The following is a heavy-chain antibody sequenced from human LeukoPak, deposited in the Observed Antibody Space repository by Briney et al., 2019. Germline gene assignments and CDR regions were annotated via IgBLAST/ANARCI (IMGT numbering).Heavy chain of an antibody. CDR1: GGSISSYY. V-gene: IGHV4-59*08. J-gene: IGHJ3*02. Sequence: SETLSLTCTVSGGSISSYYWSWIRQPPGKGLEWIGYIYYSGSTNYNPSLKSRVTISVDTSKNQFSLKLSSVTAADTAVYYCARHRGVVPAATRIRNAFDIWGQGTMVTVSS. D-gene: IGHD2-2*01. CDR3: ARHRGVVPAATRIRNAFDI. CDR2: IYYSGST.